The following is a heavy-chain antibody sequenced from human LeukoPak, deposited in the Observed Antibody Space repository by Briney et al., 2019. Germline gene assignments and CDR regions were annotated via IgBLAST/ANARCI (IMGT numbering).Heavy chain of an antibody. J-gene: IGHJ4*02. D-gene: IGHD6-13*01. Sequence: GGFLRLSCAASGFTFSSYWMHWVRQAPGKGLVWVSRINSDGSSTSYADSVKGRFTISRDNAKNTLYLQMNSLRAEDTAVYYCARAWGGYSSSWYPFDYWGQGTLVTVSS. V-gene: IGHV3-74*01. CDR1: GFTFSSYW. CDR2: INSDGSST. CDR3: ARAWGGYSSSWYPFDY.